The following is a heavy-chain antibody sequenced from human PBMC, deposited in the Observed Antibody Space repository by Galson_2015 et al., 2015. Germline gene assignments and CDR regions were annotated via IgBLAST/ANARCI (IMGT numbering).Heavy chain of an antibody. V-gene: IGHV4-39*01. D-gene: IGHD3-10*01. J-gene: IGHJ4*02. Sequence: ETLSLTCTVSGGSISSRSYYWGWIRQPPGKGLEWIRSIYYSGSTYYNPSLKSRVTISVDTSKNQFSLKLSSVTAADTAVYYCARRITMVRGLYYFDYWGQGTLVTVSS. CDR1: GGSISSRSYY. CDR2: IYYSGST. CDR3: ARRITMVRGLYYFDY.